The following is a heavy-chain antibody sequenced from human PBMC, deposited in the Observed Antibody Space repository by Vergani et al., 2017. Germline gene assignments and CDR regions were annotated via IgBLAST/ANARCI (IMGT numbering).Heavy chain of an antibody. CDR1: GFTFNGYA. D-gene: IGHD6-13*01. CDR3: AKDLAAGLYYYYMDV. J-gene: IGHJ6*03. CDR2: IDWKSGSV. V-gene: IGHV3-9*01. Sequence: EVQVLESGGDVVQPGGSLRLSCEASGFTFNGYAMHWVRQVPGKGLEWISGIDWKSGSVGYADSVKGRFTITRDNAKKSLYLQMNSLRGDDTALYYCAKDLAAGLYYYYMDVWGKGTPVTVSS.